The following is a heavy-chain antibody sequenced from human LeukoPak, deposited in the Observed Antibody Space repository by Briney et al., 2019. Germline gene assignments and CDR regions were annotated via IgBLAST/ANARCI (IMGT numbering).Heavy chain of an antibody. J-gene: IGHJ6*03. CDR3: ARRPNWGSFGYYYYYMDV. D-gene: IGHD7-27*01. CDR2: ISAYNGNT. V-gene: IGHV1-18*01. Sequence: ASVKVSCKASGYTFTSYGISWVRQAPGQGLEWMGWISAYNGNTNYAQKLQGRVTMTTDTSTSTAYMELRSLRSDDTAVYYCARRPNWGSFGYYYYYMDVWGKGTTVTVSS. CDR1: GYTFTSYG.